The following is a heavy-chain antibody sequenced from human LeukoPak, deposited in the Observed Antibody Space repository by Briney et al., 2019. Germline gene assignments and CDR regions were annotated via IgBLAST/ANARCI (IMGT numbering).Heavy chain of an antibody. D-gene: IGHD2-21*01. Sequence: GSVKVSCKASGYTFTGYYMHWVRQAPGQGLEWMGWINPNSGGTNYAQKFQGWVTMTRDTSISTAYMELSSLRSEDTAVYYCATALAYCGGDCLEWGQGTLVTVSS. CDR2: INPNSGGT. CDR3: ATALAYCGGDCLE. J-gene: IGHJ4*02. CDR1: GYTFTGYY. V-gene: IGHV1-2*04.